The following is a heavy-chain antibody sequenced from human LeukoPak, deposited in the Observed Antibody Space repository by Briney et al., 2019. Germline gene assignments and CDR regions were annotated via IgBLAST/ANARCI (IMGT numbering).Heavy chain of an antibody. J-gene: IGHJ6*04. CDR1: GFTFSNYG. D-gene: IGHD3-10*02. V-gene: IGHV3-23*01. Sequence: GGSLRLSCAGAGFTFSNYGISWVRQAPGKGLEWVSSISGSGGSTYYADSVKGRFTISRDNSKHTVYLQMNSLRAEDTAVYYCAELGITMIGGVWGKGTTVTISS. CDR3: AELGITMIGGV. CDR2: ISGSGGST.